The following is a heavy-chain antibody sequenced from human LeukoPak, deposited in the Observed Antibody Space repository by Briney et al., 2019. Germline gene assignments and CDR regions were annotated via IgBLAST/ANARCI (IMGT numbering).Heavy chain of an antibody. CDR1: VGSISSGGYY. V-gene: IGHV4-30-4*08. CDR3: ARGEILGLLYGMDV. D-gene: IGHD2-8*02. J-gene: IGHJ6*02. Sequence: PSETLSLTCTVSVGSISSGGYYWSWIRQHPGKGQEWIGFIYYSGSTYYNPSLKSRVTISVDTSKNQFSLKLSSVTAADTAVYYCARGEILGLLYGMDVWGQGTTVTVSS. CDR2: IYYSGST.